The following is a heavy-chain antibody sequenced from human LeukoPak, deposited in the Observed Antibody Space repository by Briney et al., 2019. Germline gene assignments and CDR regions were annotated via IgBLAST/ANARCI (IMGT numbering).Heavy chain of an antibody. V-gene: IGHV4-61*02. CDR1: GGSISSGSYY. D-gene: IGHD3-10*01. J-gene: IGHJ4*02. CDR3: ARSQFDRFGELLSDY. Sequence: SETLSLTCTVSGGSISSGSYYWSWIRQPAGKGLEWIGRIYTSGSTNYNPSLKSRVTMSVDTSKNQFSLKLNSVTAADTAVYYCARSQFDRFGELLSDYWGQGTLVTVSS. CDR2: IYTSGST.